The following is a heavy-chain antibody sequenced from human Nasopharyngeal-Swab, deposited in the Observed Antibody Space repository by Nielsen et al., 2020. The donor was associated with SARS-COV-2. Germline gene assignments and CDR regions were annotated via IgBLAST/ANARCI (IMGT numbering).Heavy chain of an antibody. Sequence: KVSCKGSGYSFTSYWIGWVRQTPGKGLEWMGIIYPGDSDTRYSPSFQGHVTISADKSISTAYLQWDSLKASDTAMYYCARRSRVAVTRYYYYYMDVWGKGTTVTVSS. D-gene: IGHD2-15*01. V-gene: IGHV5-51*01. J-gene: IGHJ6*03. CDR1: GYSFTSYW. CDR2: IYPGDSDT. CDR3: ARRSRVAVTRYYYYYMDV.